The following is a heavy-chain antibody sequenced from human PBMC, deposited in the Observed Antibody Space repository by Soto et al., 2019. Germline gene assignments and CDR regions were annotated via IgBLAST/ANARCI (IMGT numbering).Heavy chain of an antibody. CDR2: ISPYNDYT. V-gene: IGHV1-18*01. D-gene: IGHD3-16*01. CDR3: ARGGYYYYFWNKLNYYGLYF. J-gene: IGHJ6*02. Sequence: ASVKVSCKASGYTFIRYGITWVRQAPGQGLEWVGWISPYNDYTEYAQKFHGRVTMTTDTSSRTVTMALRGLRSDDTAVYYCARGGYYYYFWNKLNYYGLYFWGQGTTVPVSS. CDR1: GYTFIRYG.